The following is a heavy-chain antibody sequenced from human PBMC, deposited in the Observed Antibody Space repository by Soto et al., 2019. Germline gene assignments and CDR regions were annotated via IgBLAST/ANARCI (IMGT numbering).Heavy chain of an antibody. CDR2: ISSSSSTI. CDR1: GFTFSSYS. J-gene: IGHJ4*02. CDR3: ARDFYDLPESSFDY. Sequence: PGGSLRLSCAVSGFTFSSYSMNWVRQAPGKGLEWVSYISSSSSTIYYADSVKGRFTISRDNAKNSLYLQMNSLRDEDTAVYYCARDFYDLPESSFDYWGQGTLVTVSS. D-gene: IGHD5-12*01. V-gene: IGHV3-48*02.